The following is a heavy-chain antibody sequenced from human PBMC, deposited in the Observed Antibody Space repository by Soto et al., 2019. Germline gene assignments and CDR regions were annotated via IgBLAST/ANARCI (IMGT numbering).Heavy chain of an antibody. Sequence: GSLRLSCTASGFTFTSYGMGWVRQSPGKGLQWVSTIRGAGGQTHYTDSVKGRFSISRDNSKNTVYLQMDSLRAEDTAMYFCARDVGLDSDDFFAYWGQGTQVTVSS. CDR2: IRGAGGQT. CDR1: GFTFTSYG. CDR3: ARDVGLDSDDFFAY. D-gene: IGHD3-9*01. J-gene: IGHJ4*02. V-gene: IGHV3-23*01.